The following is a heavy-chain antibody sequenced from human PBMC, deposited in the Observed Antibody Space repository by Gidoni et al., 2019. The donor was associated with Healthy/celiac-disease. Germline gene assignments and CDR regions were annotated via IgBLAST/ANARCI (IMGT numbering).Heavy chain of an antibody. CDR3: ARSAGGRKFDY. CDR1: GGTFSRMR. J-gene: IGHJ4*02. V-gene: IGHV1-69*01. Sequence: QVQLVQSGAEVKKPGSSVKVSCKASGGTFSRMRPPCVSPIKTQPSGSSPSPQGLDWMGGIIPIFGTANYAQKFQGRVTITADESTSTAYMELSSLRSEDTAVYYCARSAGGRKFDYWGQGTLVTVSS. CDR2: IIPIFGTA. D-gene: IGHD2-15*01.